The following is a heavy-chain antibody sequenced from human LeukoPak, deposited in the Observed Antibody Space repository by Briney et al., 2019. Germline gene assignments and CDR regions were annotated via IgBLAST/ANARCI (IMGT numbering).Heavy chain of an antibody. Sequence: PSETLSLTCAVYGGSFSGYYWSWIRQPPGKGLEWIGGINHSGSTNYNPSLKSRVTISVDTSKNQFSLKLSSVTAADTAVYYCARFRGYSYGPPLDYWGQGTLVTVSS. CDR2: INHSGST. CDR1: GGSFSGYY. D-gene: IGHD5-18*01. J-gene: IGHJ4*02. CDR3: ARFRGYSYGPPLDY. V-gene: IGHV4-34*01.